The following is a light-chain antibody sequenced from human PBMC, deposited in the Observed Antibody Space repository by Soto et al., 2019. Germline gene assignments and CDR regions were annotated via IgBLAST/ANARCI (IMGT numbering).Light chain of an antibody. Sequence: QCVLNQPAYGYGVPGQDITISCTGTSSDVGGYNYVSWYQQHPGKAPKLMIYDVSNRPSGVSNRFSGSKSGNTASLTISGLQAEDEADYYCSSYTSSSTSYVFGTETKVTV. CDR2: DVS. CDR3: SSYTSSSTSYV. J-gene: IGLJ1*01. V-gene: IGLV2-14*01. CDR1: SSDVGGYNY.